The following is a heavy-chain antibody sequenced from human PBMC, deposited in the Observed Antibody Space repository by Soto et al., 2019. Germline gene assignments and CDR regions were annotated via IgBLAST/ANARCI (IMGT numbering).Heavy chain of an antibody. CDR3: ARADLGYCTNGVCGWFDP. J-gene: IGHJ5*02. Sequence: PSETLSLTCTVSGGPISSYYWSWIRQPPGKGLEWIGYIYYSGSTNYNPSLKSRVTIPVDTSKNQFSLKLSSVTAADTAVYYCARADLGYCTNGVCGWFDPWGQGTLVTVSS. CDR2: IYYSGST. D-gene: IGHD2-8*01. CDR1: GGPISSYY. V-gene: IGHV4-59*01.